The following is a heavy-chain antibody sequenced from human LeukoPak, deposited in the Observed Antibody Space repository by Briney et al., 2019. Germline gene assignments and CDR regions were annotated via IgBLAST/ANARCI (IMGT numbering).Heavy chain of an antibody. Sequence: GRSLRLSCAASGFTFSSYGMHWVRQAPGKGLEWVAVIWYDGSNKYYADSVKGRFTISRDNAKNSLYLQMNSLRAEDTALYYCAKETLPYGDYDWYFDLWGRGTLVTVSS. V-gene: IGHV3-33*03. D-gene: IGHD4-17*01. CDR3: AKETLPYGDYDWYFDL. CDR1: GFTFSSYG. J-gene: IGHJ2*01. CDR2: IWYDGSNK.